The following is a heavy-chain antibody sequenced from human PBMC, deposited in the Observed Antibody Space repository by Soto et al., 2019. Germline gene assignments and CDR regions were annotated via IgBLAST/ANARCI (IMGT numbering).Heavy chain of an antibody. CDR2: IKSKTDGGTT. Sequence: EVQLVESGGGLAKPGGSLRLSCAASGFTFSNAWMNWVRQAPGKGLEWVGRIKSKTDGGTTDYAAPVKGRFTISRDDSKNTLYLQMNSLKTEDTAVYYCTQTTYYGGNPIDYWGQGTLVTVSS. CDR3: TQTTYYGGNPIDY. J-gene: IGHJ4*02. CDR1: GFTFSNAW. D-gene: IGHD4-17*01. V-gene: IGHV3-15*07.